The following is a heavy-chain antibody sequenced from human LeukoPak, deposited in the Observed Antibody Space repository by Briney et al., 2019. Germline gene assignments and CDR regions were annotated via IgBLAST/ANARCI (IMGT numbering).Heavy chain of an antibody. CDR1: GYTFTSYD. CDR2: MNPNSGNT. J-gene: IGHJ4*02. Sequence: ASVTVSCTVSGYTFTSYDINWVRQATGQGLEWMGWMNPNSGNTGYAQKFQGRVTMTRNTSISTAYMELRSLRSEDTAVYYCARVHRDGYNYDFDYWGQGTLVTVSS. D-gene: IGHD5-24*01. CDR3: ARVHRDGYNYDFDY. V-gene: IGHV1-8*01.